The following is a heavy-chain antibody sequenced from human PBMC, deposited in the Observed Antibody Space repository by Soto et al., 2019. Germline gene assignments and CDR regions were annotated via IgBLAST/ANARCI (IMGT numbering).Heavy chain of an antibody. CDR3: ARKVRGIAARRDYYYYMDV. CDR1: GFTVSSNY. V-gene: IGHV3-53*04. CDR2: IYSGGST. Sequence: GGSLRLSCAASGFTVSSNYMSWVRQAPGKGLEWVSVIYSGGSTYYADSVKGRFTISRHNSKNTLYLQMNSLRAEDTAVYYCARKVRGIAARRDYYYYMDVWGKGTTVTVSS. D-gene: IGHD6-6*01. J-gene: IGHJ6*03.